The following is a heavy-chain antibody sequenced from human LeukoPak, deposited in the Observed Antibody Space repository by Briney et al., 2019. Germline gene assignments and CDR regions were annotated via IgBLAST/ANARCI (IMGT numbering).Heavy chain of an antibody. CDR2: ISYDGSNK. J-gene: IGHJ4*02. D-gene: IGHD3-10*01. V-gene: IGHV3-30*04. CDR3: ARTTEVLLWFGELEY. Sequence: GGSLRLSCAASGFTFSSYAMHWVRQAPGKGLGRGAVISYDGSNKYYADSVKGRFTISRDNSKNTLYLQMNSLRAEDTAVYYCARTTEVLLWFGELEYWGQGTLVTVSS. CDR1: GFTFSSYA.